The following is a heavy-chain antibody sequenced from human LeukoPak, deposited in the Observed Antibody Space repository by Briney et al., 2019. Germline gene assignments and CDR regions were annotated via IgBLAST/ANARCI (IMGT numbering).Heavy chain of an antibody. D-gene: IGHD3-10*01. V-gene: IGHV3-30*03. CDR1: GFTFSSYG. J-gene: IGHJ4*02. CDR2: ISYDGSNK. CDR3: AREWSLYYYGSGGPDYFDY. Sequence: GGSLRLSCAASGFTFSSYGMHWVRQAPGKGLEWVAVISYDGSNKYYADSVKGRFTISRDNSKNTLYLQMNSLRAEDTAVYYCAREWSLYYYGSGGPDYFDYWGQGTLVTVSS.